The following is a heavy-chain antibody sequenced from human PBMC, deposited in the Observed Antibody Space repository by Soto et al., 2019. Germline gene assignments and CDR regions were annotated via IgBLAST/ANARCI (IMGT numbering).Heavy chain of an antibody. CDR3: AKGGVTRSYYYAMDV. CDR2: LSGSGSST. V-gene: IGHV3-23*01. J-gene: IGHJ6*02. CDR1: GFIFSDYA. Sequence: GGSLRLSCAASGFIFSDYAMSWVRQAPGKGLEWVSALSGSGSSTYYADSVKGRFTISRDNLKNTVSLQMNNLTAEDTAVYYCAKGGVTRSYYYAMDVWGQGTTVTVSS.